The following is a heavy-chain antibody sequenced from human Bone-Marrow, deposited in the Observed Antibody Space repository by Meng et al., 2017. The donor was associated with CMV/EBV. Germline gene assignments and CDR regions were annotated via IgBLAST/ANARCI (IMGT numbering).Heavy chain of an antibody. CDR3: ARDLGSGGGYFDY. CDR2: IRNAANSYTA. J-gene: IGHJ4*03. V-gene: IGHV3-72*01. Sequence: FTFSNVWMNWVRQAPGKGLEWVGRIRNAANSYTAEYAASVKDRFTLSRDDSQNSLYLQMTRLKTEDTAVYYCARDLGSGGGYFDYWGQGTLVTVSS. D-gene: IGHD1-26*01. CDR1: FTFSNVW.